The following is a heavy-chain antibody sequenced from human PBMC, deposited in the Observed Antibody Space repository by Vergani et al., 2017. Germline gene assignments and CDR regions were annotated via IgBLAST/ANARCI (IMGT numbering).Heavy chain of an antibody. D-gene: IGHD4-11*01. CDR2: IDHTGRP. V-gene: IGHV4-34*01. CDR3: ARVNTETTGHLYYDYYMDV. CDR1: GESFTSYH. J-gene: IGHJ6*03. Sequence: QVQLQQWGGGLLKPSETLSLTCVVNGESFTSYHWTWIRQSPGEGLEWVADIDHTGRPDYNPALESRLTMSVDKSRNQLSLTLNSVTATDTAIYFCARVNTETTGHLYYDYYMDVWGQGTAVTVS.